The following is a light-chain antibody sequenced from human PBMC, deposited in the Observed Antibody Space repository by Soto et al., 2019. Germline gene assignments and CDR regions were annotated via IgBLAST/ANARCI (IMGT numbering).Light chain of an antibody. Sequence: DIPMTQSPSTLSASVGDRVTITCRASQSISTWLAWYQQKPGKAPKLLIYKASSLEGGVPSRFSGSGSGTDFNITIRGLQPGDFATYYCQEYNTCPLSCGGGTTGEIK. J-gene: IGKJ4*01. CDR3: QEYNTCPLS. CDR1: QSISTW. CDR2: KAS. V-gene: IGKV1-5*03.